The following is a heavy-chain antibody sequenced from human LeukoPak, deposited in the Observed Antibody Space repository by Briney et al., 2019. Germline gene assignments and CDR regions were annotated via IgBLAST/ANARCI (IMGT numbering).Heavy chain of an antibody. J-gene: IGHJ6*02. CDR2: IYSGGST. D-gene: IGHD3-3*01. V-gene: IGHV3-53*01. CDR3: ARGQGFWSGYHRGYYYGMDV. Sequence: PGGSLRLSCAASGFTVSSNYMSWVRQAPGKGLEWVSVIYSGGSTYYADSVKGRFTISRDNSKNTLYLQMNSLRAEDTAVYYCARGQGFWSGYHRGYYYGMDVWGQGTTVTVSS. CDR1: GFTVSSNY.